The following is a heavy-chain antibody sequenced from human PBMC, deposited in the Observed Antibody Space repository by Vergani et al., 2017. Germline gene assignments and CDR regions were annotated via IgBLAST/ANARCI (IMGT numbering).Heavy chain of an antibody. CDR2: TKSKTDDGTT. J-gene: IGHJ4*02. Sequence: EVQLVESGGGLVKPGGSLRLSCAASGFTFSNAWMRWVRQAPGKGLGWVGRTKSKTDDGTTDYAAPVKGRFTISRDDSKNTLYLQMNSLKTEDTAVYYCTTDVWVSSFDYWGQGTLVTVSS. CDR3: TTDVWVSSFDY. V-gene: IGHV3-15*01. D-gene: IGHD2-8*01. CDR1: GFTFSNAW.